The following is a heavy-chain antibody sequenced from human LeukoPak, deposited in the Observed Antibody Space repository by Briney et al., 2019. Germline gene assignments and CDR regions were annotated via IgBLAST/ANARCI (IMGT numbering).Heavy chain of an antibody. CDR1: GFTFSSHE. V-gene: IGHV3-48*03. J-gene: IGHJ5*02. Sequence: GGSLRLSCAASGFTFSSHEMNWVRQPPGKGLEWVSYISSGGSTIYYADSVKGRFTVSGDNAKNSLYLQMNSLRAEDTALYYCARDVWFDPWGQGTLVTVSS. CDR2: ISSGGSTI. CDR3: ARDVWFDP.